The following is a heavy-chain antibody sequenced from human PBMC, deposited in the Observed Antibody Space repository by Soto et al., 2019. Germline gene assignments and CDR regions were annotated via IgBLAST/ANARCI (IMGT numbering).Heavy chain of an antibody. Sequence: EVQLVESGGGLVKPGGSLRLSCAASGFTFSSYSMNWVRQAPGKGLEWVSSISSSSSYIYYADSVKGRFTISSGNAKNLRYLQINSLRAEDTAVYCCARTKRITIFGVVIPPYYYMDVWGKGTTVTVSS. D-gene: IGHD3-3*01. J-gene: IGHJ6*03. CDR3: ARTKRITIFGVVIPPYYYMDV. CDR2: ISSSSSYI. CDR1: GFTFSSYS. V-gene: IGHV3-21*01.